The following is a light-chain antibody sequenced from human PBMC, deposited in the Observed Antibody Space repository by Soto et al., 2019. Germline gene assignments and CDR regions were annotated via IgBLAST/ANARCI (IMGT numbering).Light chain of an antibody. CDR1: QDIGSW. Sequence: DIQMTQSPSSVSASVGDRVTITCRASQDIGSWLAWYQQKPGKAPDLLIYGASSLQSGVPSRFYGSGSATDFALTVSILQPEDFATYYCQQGGSFPITFGQGTRLEIK. CDR3: QQGGSFPIT. CDR2: GAS. J-gene: IGKJ5*01. V-gene: IGKV1-12*01.